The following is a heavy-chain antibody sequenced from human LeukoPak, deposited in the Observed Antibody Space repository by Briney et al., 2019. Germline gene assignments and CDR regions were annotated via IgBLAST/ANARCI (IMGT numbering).Heavy chain of an antibody. J-gene: IGHJ4*02. D-gene: IGHD5-18*01. CDR2: ISGSAHKI. CDR3: AGRITGYSSGYVF. CDR1: GFTFSNYA. Sequence: GGSLRLSCVGSGFTFSNYAMSWVRQAPGKGLDWVSVISGSAHKIRYADSVRGRFTISRDNSENTVYLQMNNLRGEDTAIYYCAGRITGYSSGYVFWGQGTVVTVSS. V-gene: IGHV3-23*01.